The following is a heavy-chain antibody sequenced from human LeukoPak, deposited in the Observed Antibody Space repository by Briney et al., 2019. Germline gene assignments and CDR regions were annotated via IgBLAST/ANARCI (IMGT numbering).Heavy chain of an antibody. J-gene: IGHJ4*02. V-gene: IGHV3-11*04. Sequence: PGGSLRLSCAASGFVFTNNYMSWVRQAPGKGLEWLSYISGSGSDISYADSVKGRFTISRDNTQNSLYLQMNSLRVEDTAVYYCSRDPRLLTHWGQGTLVSVSS. CDR3: SRDPRLLTH. CDR1: GFVFTNNY. D-gene: IGHD5-12*01. CDR2: ISGSGSDI.